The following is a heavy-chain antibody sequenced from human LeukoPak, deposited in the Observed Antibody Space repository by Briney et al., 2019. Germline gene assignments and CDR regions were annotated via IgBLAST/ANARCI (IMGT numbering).Heavy chain of an antibody. J-gene: IGHJ6*03. CDR1: GYSISSGYY. Sequence: PSETLSLTCTVSGYSISSGYYWGWIRQPPGKGLEWIGSIYHSGSTYYNPSLKSRVTISVDTSKNQFSLKLSSVTAADTAVYYCARHIKAWIAAAGTFYYYYYMDVWDKGTTVTISS. CDR2: IYHSGST. D-gene: IGHD6-13*01. V-gene: IGHV4-38-2*02. CDR3: ARHIKAWIAAAGTFYYYYYMDV.